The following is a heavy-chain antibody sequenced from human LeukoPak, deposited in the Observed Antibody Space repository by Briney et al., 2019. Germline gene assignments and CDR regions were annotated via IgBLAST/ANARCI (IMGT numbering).Heavy chain of an antibody. Sequence: SETLSLTCTVSGGSISSGGYYWSWIRQPPGKGLEWIGYIYHSGSTYYNPSLKSRVTISVDRSKNQFSLKLSSVTAADTAVYYCARADTTIFGVVIYYWGQGTLVTVSS. CDR3: ARADTTIFGVVIYY. CDR2: IYHSGST. V-gene: IGHV4-30-2*01. CDR1: GGSISSGGYY. D-gene: IGHD3-3*01. J-gene: IGHJ4*02.